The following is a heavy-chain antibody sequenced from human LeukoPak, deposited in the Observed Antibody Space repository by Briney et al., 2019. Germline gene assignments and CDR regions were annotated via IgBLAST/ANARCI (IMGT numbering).Heavy chain of an antibody. CDR3: AKRRCSSTSCYYFDY. CDR2: ISGSGGST. V-gene: IGHV3-23*01. CDR1: GFTFSSYA. J-gene: IGHJ4*02. D-gene: IGHD2-2*01. Sequence: GGSLRLSCAASGFTFSSYAMSWVRQAPGKGLEWVSAISGSGGSTYYADSVKGRFTISRDNSKNTLYLQMNSLRAEDTAVYYCAKRRCSSTSCYYFDYWGQGTLATVSS.